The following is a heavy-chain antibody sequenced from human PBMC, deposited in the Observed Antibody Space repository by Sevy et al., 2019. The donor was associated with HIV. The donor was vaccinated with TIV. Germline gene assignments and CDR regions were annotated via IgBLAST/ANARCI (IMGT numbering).Heavy chain of an antibody. Sequence: SETLSLTCAVSHYSIRSAYQWGWIRQSPEEGLEWIGSIYPRGSAFYNPSLKSRLSISVDMSKNQFSLNLRSVTAADTAVYYCVEDKNDYGGSYFESWGPGTLVTVSS. CDR1: HYSIRSAYQ. CDR3: VEDKNDYGGSYFES. J-gene: IGHJ4*02. CDR2: IYPRGSA. D-gene: IGHD4-17*01. V-gene: IGHV4-38-2*01.